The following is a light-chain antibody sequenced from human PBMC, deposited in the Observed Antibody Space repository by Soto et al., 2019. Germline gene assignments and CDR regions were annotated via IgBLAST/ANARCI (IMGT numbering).Light chain of an antibody. CDR1: QSISYY. CDR3: QQLHSYPLT. CDR2: GAS. Sequence: DIQMTHSPSSLSAYVGDRVNITCRASQSISYYLNWYQQKPGRAPNXLMYGASSLQSGVPSRFTGSGSGTDLTLTISRLKPEDVETYEGQQLHSYPLTFGGGTKVDIK. J-gene: IGKJ4*01. V-gene: IGKV1-39*01.